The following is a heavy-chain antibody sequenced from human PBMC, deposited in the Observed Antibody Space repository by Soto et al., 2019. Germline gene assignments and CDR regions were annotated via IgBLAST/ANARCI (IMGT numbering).Heavy chain of an antibody. CDR1: GFDFSDYY. V-gene: IGHV3-23*01. CDR2: ISGSGGST. J-gene: IGHJ6*02. CDR3: AKVPYSSPMDGMDV. D-gene: IGHD6-13*01. Sequence: PGGSLRLSCAASGFDFSDYYMTWIRQAPGKGLEWVSAISGSGGSTYYADSVKGRFTISRDNSKNTLYLQMNSLRAEDTAVYYCAKVPYSSPMDGMDVWGQGTTVTVS.